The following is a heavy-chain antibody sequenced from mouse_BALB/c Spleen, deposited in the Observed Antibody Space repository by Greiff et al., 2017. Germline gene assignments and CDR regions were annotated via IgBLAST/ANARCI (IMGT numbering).Heavy chain of an antibody. CDR3: ARGRGYDYDVMDY. J-gene: IGHJ4*01. D-gene: IGHD2-4*01. Sequence: EVMLVESGGGLVQPGGSRKLSCAASGFTFSSFGMHWVRQAPEKGLEWVASISSGGSTYYPDSVKGRFTISRDNARNILYLQMSSLRSEDTAMYYCARGRGYDYDVMDYWGQGTSVTVSS. V-gene: IGHV5-6-5*01. CDR1: GFTFSSFG. CDR2: ISSGGST.